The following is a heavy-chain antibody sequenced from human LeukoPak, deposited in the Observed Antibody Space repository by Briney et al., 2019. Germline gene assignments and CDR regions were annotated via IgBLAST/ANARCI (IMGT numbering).Heavy chain of an antibody. D-gene: IGHD2-8*01. Sequence: GGSLRLSCAASGFTFSHYWMSWVRQAPGKGLEWVANIKQDESEKYFVDSVKGRFTISRENAKNSLYLEMNSLRAEDTAIYYCARLNCIYTNGVSSTGFDYWGQGTLVTASS. CDR3: ARLNCIYTNGVSSTGFDY. V-gene: IGHV3-7*01. CDR2: IKQDESEK. J-gene: IGHJ4*02. CDR1: GFTFSHYW.